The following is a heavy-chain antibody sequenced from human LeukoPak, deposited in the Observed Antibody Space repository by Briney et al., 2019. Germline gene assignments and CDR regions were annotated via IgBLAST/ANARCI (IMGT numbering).Heavy chain of an antibody. D-gene: IGHD3-10*02. CDR3: AFLVREPQH. V-gene: IGHV3-7*01. Sequence: PGGPLTLSCLLSGFPFSIYRMGWPPHPPGRGLEWVGNIQGDGGLQWYVDSVRGRFTIPRDNARNSLYLQMNSLRAEDTVIYYCAFLVREPQHWGQGTLVTVSS. J-gene: IGHJ1*01. CDR1: GFPFSIYR. CDR2: IQGDGGLQ.